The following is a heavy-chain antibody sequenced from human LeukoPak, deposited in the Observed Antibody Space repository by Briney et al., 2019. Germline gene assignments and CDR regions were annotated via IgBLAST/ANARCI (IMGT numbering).Heavy chain of an antibody. V-gene: IGHV3-21*01. J-gene: IGHJ5*02. CDR2: ISSDSNYI. CDR1: GFTFDEYG. CDR3: ARSVTMIVDWFDP. D-gene: IGHD3-22*01. Sequence: GGSLRLSCAASGFTFDEYGMNWVRQAPGKGLEWVSSISSDSNYIYYADSVKGRFTISRDNAKNSLYLQMNSLRAEDTAVYYCARSVTMIVDWFDPWGQGTLVTVSS.